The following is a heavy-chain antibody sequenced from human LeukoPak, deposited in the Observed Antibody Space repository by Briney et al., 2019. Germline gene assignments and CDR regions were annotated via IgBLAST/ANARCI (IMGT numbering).Heavy chain of an antibody. Sequence: GGSLRLSCAASGFTFSSYAMSWVRQAPGKGLEWVSAISGSGGSTYYADSVKGRFTISRDNSKNTLYLQMNSLRAEDTAVYYCAKDFSYYDILTGYYSPTPGLWGQGTMVTVSS. J-gene: IGHJ3*01. V-gene: IGHV3-23*01. CDR2: ISGSGGST. D-gene: IGHD3-9*01. CDR3: AKDFSYYDILTGYYSPTPGL. CDR1: GFTFSSYA.